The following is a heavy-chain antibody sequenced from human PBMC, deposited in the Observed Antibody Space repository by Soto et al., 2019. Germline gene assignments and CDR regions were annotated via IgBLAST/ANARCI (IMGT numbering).Heavy chain of an antibody. D-gene: IGHD6-13*01. CDR2: INPSGGST. V-gene: IGHV1-46*01. CDR1: GYTFTSYY. Sequence: QVQLVQSGAEVKKPGASVKVSCKASGYTFTSYYMHWVRQAPGQGLEWMGIINPSGGSTSYAQKFQGSVTMTRATSTSTVYRELSSLRSEDTAVYYCASAMKGDSAAADSDYWGQGTLVTVSS. CDR3: ASAMKGDSAAADSDY. J-gene: IGHJ4*02.